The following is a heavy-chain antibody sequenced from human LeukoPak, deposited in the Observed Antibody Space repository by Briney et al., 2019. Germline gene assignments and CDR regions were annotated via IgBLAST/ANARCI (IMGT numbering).Heavy chain of an antibody. V-gene: IGHV4-4*07. J-gene: IGHJ6*02. CDR1: GGSISGYY. Sequence: PSETLSLTCTVSGGSISGYYWSWIRQPAGKGLEWIGRIYTSGSTNYNPSLKSRVTMSVDTSKNQFSLKLSSVTAADTAVYYCAREIRVVPAAMPEYYYYYGMDVWGQGTTVTVSS. D-gene: IGHD2-2*01. CDR2: IYTSGST. CDR3: AREIRVVPAAMPEYYYYYGMDV.